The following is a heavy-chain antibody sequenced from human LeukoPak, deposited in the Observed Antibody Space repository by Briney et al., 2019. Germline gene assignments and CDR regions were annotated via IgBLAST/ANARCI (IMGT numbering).Heavy chain of an antibody. V-gene: IGHV3-7*01. J-gene: IGHJ5*02. D-gene: IGHD6-13*01. CDR3: ARDDYSNDWFDP. CDR2: IKQDGSEK. Sequence: GGSLRLSCAASGFTFSSYSMSWVRRAPGKGLEWVANIKQDGSEKYYVDSVKGRFTISRDNARNSLYLQMNSLRAEDTAVYYCARDDYSNDWFDPWGQGTLVTVSS. CDR1: GFTFSSYS.